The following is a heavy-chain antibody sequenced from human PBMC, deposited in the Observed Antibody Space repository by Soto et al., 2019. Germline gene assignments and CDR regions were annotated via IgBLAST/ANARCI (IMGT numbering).Heavy chain of an antibody. CDR1: GGIFSDYA. Sequence: QVQLVQSGAEVRRPGSSVKVSCKTSGGIFSDYALSWVRQAPGQGLEWMGRIIPIFGTTIYAQKFHGRVTITADEPTSTAFMELSSLRAEDTAVYDCARQMNRGVIFDYWGQGTLVTVSS. D-gene: IGHD3-10*01. V-gene: IGHV1-69*01. CDR3: ARQMNRGVIFDY. CDR2: IIPIFGTT. J-gene: IGHJ4*02.